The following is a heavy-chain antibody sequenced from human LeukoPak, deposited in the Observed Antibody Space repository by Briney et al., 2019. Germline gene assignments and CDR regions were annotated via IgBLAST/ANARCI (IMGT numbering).Heavy chain of an antibody. V-gene: IGHV3-48*02. J-gene: IGHJ5*02. CDR2: ISSSGSTK. Sequence: GGPLRLSCAASGFTFSSYSMNWVRQAPGKGLKWVSYISSSGSTKYYADSVKGRFTISRDNAQNSLYLQMNSLRDEDTAVYYCAIEGYCSGGTCYTNWFDTWGQGTLVTVSS. CDR3: AIEGYCSGGTCYTNWFDT. D-gene: IGHD2-15*01. CDR1: GFTFSSYS.